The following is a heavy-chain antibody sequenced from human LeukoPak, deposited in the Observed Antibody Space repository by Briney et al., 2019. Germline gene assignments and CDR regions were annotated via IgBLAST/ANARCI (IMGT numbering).Heavy chain of an antibody. CDR3: ARVTAGATTLNYYYYSMDV. D-gene: IGHD1-26*01. V-gene: IGHV3-21*01. CDR1: GFAFNSYT. CDR2: ITSTSAYR. J-gene: IGHJ6*03. Sequence: PGGSLRLPCVGSGFAFNSYTITWVRQAPGKGLEWVSSITSTSAYRQYADSVRGRFTISRDNAKNSLYLQMNSLGAEDTAVYHCARVTAGATTLNYYYYSMDVWGKGTTVTVSS.